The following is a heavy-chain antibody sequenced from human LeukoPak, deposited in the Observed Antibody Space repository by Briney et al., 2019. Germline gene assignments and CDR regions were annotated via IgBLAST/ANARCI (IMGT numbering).Heavy chain of an antibody. D-gene: IGHD3-16*01. V-gene: IGHV3-48*04. Sequence: PGGSLRLSCAASGFTFSSYRMNWVRQAPGKGLEWVSYISSSSSTIYHADSVKGRFTISRDNAKNTVYLEMNTLRAEDTAVYYCARNNWGIDYWGQGALVTVSS. CDR3: ARNNWGIDY. CDR2: ISSSSSTI. CDR1: GFTFSSYR. J-gene: IGHJ4*02.